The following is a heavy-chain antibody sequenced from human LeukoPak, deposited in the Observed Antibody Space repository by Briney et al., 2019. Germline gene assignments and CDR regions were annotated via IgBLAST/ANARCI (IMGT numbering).Heavy chain of an antibody. CDR3: AKGDFWSLYYFDY. CDR2: ISGSGGST. J-gene: IGHJ4*02. D-gene: IGHD3-3*01. Sequence: PGGSLRLSCAASGFTFSSYAMSWVCQAPGKGLEWVSAISGSGGSTYYADSVKGRFTISRDNSKNTLYLQMNSLRAEDTAVYYCAKGDFWSLYYFDYWGQGTLVTVSS. V-gene: IGHV3-23*01. CDR1: GFTFSSYA.